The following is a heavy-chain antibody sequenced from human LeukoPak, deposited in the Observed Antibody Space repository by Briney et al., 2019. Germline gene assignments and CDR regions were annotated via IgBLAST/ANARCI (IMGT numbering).Heavy chain of an antibody. V-gene: IGHV3-30*03. CDR2: ISYDGSNK. Sequence: GGSLRLSCAASGFTFSSYGMHWVRQAPGKGLEWVAVISYDGSNKYYADSVKGRFTISRDNSKNTLYLQMNSLRSDDTAVYYCARGEDTIFVGNWFDPWGQGTLVTVSS. J-gene: IGHJ5*02. D-gene: IGHD3-3*01. CDR3: ARGEDTIFVGNWFDP. CDR1: GFTFSSYG.